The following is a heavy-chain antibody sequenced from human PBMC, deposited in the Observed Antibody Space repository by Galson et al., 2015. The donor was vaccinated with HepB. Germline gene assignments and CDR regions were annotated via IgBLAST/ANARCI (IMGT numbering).Heavy chain of an antibody. CDR3: AREGHLGVLSTFDY. V-gene: IGHV1-18*01. CDR2: ISNYNGNT. Sequence: SVKVSCKASGYTFTSYGVSWVRQAPGQGLEWMGWISNYNGNTNYAEKFQGRVTLTTDTSANTAYMEVRSLRSDDTAVYYCAREGHLGVLSTFDYWGQGSLVTVS. D-gene: IGHD3-16*02. J-gene: IGHJ4*02. CDR1: GYTFTSYG.